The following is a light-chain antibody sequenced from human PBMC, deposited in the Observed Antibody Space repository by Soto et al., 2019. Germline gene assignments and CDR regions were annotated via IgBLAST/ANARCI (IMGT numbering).Light chain of an antibody. V-gene: IGKV1-39*01. CDR3: QQYNILST. CDR2: SAS. CDR1: QSISRY. J-gene: IGKJ1*01. Sequence: DIQMTQSPSSLSASVGDSVTISCRASQSISRYLNWYQQKPGKAPKLLIFSASGLQSGVPSRFSGSGSGTEFTLTISSLQPDDFATYYCQQYNILSTFGQGTKVDIK.